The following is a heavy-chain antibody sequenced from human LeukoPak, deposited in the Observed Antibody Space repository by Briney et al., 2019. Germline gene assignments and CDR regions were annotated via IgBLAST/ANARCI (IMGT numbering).Heavy chain of an antibody. Sequence: GGSLRLSCAASGFTFSSYAMNWVRQAPGKGLEWVSAIIGSGVNTYYADSVKGRFTISRDNSKNTLYLQMNSLRAEDTAVYYCAKRLSHSFDSWGQGTPVTVSS. V-gene: IGHV3-23*01. CDR2: IIGSGVNT. CDR3: AKRLSHSFDS. J-gene: IGHJ4*02. CDR1: GFTFSSYA. D-gene: IGHD6-19*01.